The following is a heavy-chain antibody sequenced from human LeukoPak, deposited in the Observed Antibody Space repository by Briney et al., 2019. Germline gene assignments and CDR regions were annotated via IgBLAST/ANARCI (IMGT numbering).Heavy chain of an antibody. CDR2: IYSGGNT. CDR1: GSSISGYY. J-gene: IGHJ4*02. D-gene: IGHD2-15*01. V-gene: IGHV4-4*07. CDR3: ARLGAATTFDY. Sequence: SETLSLTCTVSGSSISGYYWTWIRQPAGKGLQWIGHIYSGGNTNYCPSLKSRVTMSVDTSENQFSLKLSSVTAADTAVYYCARLGAATTFDYWGQGSLVTVSS.